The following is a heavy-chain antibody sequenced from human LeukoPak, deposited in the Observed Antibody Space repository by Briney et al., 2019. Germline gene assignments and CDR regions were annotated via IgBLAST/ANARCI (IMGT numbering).Heavy chain of an antibody. V-gene: IGHV3-23*01. CDR2: ISGSGNSI. J-gene: IGHJ4*02. CDR3: AGRPKYYYDSSTYYKLLDY. D-gene: IGHD3-22*01. CDR1: GFTFSTYA. Sequence: GGSLRLSCAASGFTFSTYAMSWVRQAPGKGLEWVSAISGSGNSIYYADSVKGRLTISRDNSKNTLYLQMNSLRAEDTVVYYCAGRPKYYYDSSTYYKLLDYWGQGTLVTLSS.